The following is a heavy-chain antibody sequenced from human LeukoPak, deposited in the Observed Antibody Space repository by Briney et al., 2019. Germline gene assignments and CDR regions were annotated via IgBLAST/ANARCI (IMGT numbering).Heavy chain of an antibody. J-gene: IGHJ4*02. Sequence: ASVKVSCKASGGTFSSYAISWVRQAPGQGLELMGRIIPILGIANYAQKFQGRVTITADKSTSTAYMELSSLRSEDTAVYYCARGWNYGGSAFDYWGQGTLVTVSS. D-gene: IGHD1-7*01. CDR3: ARGWNYGGSAFDY. V-gene: IGHV1-69*04. CDR1: GGTFSSYA. CDR2: IIPILGIA.